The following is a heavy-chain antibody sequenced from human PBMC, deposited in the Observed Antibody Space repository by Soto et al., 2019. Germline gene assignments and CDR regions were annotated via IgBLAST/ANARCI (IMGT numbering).Heavy chain of an antibody. CDR3: AREDHIGGFYFDY. CDR1: GGSVTSYY. J-gene: IGHJ4*02. Sequence: SETLSLTCTVSGGSVTSYYWSLIRQPPGKGLEWIGDIYHSGITKYNPSLKRRVTISVDTSKNQFSLKLSSVSAADTAVYYCAREDHIGGFYFDYWGQGTLVTVSS. CDR2: IYHSGIT. D-gene: IGHD3-16*01. V-gene: IGHV4-59*02.